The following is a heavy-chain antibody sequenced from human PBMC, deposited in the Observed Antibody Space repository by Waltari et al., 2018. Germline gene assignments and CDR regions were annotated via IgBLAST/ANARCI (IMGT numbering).Heavy chain of an antibody. V-gene: IGHV4-34*02. CDR2: VNYSGDT. J-gene: IGHJ4*01. CDR1: GGSFTDHR. D-gene: IGHD5-18*01. Sequence: QVQLQQWGAGLLKPSETLSLTCAVFGGSFTDHRWTWIRQPPGKGLEWIGEVNYSGDTKYSPSFKSRVAISVDMSRKEISLKLTSVTAADTAVYYCARVGRYSHGYTYYFDFWGQEPWSPSPQ. CDR3: ARVGRYSHGYTYYFDF.